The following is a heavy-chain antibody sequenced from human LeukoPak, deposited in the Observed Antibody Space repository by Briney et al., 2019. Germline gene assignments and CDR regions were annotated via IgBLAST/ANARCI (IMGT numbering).Heavy chain of an antibody. Sequence: PSETLSLTCTVSGGSISSYYWSWIRQPPGKGLEWIGYIYYSGSTNYNPSLKSRVTISVDTSKNQFSLKLSSVTAADTAVYYCARSDSSGYSLMEHWGQGTLVTVSP. D-gene: IGHD3-22*01. CDR1: GGSISSYY. CDR2: IYYSGST. J-gene: IGHJ1*01. V-gene: IGHV4-59*01. CDR3: ARSDSSGYSLMEH.